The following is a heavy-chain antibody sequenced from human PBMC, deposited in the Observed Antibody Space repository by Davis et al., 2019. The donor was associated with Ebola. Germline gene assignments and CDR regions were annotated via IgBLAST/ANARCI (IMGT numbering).Heavy chain of an antibody. CDR2: DSGNNGKT. D-gene: IGHD2-2*01. V-gene: IGHV1-18*01. J-gene: IGHJ3*02. CDR1: GYSFTHYS. Sequence: ASVKVSCKASGYSFTHYSFSWVRQAPGQGLEWMGWDSGNNGKTDYAQKFQGRVTMTTDTSTSTAYMELRSLTSDDTAIYYCARDIGVAVPGVMKDAFDIWGQGTVVTVSS. CDR3: ARDIGVAVPGVMKDAFDI.